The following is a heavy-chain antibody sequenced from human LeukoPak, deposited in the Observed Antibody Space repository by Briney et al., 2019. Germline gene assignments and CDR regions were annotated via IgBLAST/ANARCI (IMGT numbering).Heavy chain of an antibody. J-gene: IGHJ4*02. Sequence: PGGSLRLSXAASGFTFSSYGMHWVRQAPGKGLEWVAFIRYDGSNKYYADSVEGRFTISRDNSKNTLYLQMNSLRAEDTAVYYCAKGNVGATIYWGQGTLVTVSS. D-gene: IGHD1-26*01. CDR1: GFTFSSYG. CDR2: IRYDGSNK. V-gene: IGHV3-30*02. CDR3: AKGNVGATIY.